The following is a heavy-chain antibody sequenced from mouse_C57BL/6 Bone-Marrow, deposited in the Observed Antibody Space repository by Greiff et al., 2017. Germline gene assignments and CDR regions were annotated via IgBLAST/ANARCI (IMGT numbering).Heavy chain of an antibody. CDR1: GYTFTSYG. Sequence: QVHVKQSGAELARPGASVTLSCKASGYTFTSYGISWVKQRTGQGLEWIGEIYPRSGNTYYNEKFKGKATLTADKSSSTAYMELRSLTSEDSAVYFCARIRQRGAMDYWGQGTSVTVSS. V-gene: IGHV1-81*01. D-gene: IGHD6-1*01. CDR3: ARIRQRGAMDY. CDR2: IYPRSGNT. J-gene: IGHJ4*01.